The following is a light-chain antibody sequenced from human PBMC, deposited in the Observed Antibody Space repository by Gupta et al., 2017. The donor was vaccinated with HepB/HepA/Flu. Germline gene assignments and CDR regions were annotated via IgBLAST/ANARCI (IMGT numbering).Light chain of an antibody. Sequence: EIVMTQSPATLSVSPGERVTLSCRASQSVSSNIAWYRQIPGQPPRLLIFGASTRAPGIPARFGGSGSGTEFTLTISSLQFDDFAVYYCQQYTMRPLTFGGGTKVEIK. J-gene: IGKJ4*01. CDR1: QSVSSN. V-gene: IGKV3-15*01. CDR2: GAS. CDR3: QQYTMRPLT.